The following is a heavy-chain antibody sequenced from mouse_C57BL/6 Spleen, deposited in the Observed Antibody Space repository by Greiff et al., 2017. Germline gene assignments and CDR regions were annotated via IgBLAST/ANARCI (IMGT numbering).Heavy chain of an antibody. D-gene: IGHD2-4*01. J-gene: IGHJ2*01. CDR1: GFNIKDDY. CDR3: TTNAPSGYDYDREFDY. V-gene: IGHV14-1*01. Sequence: VQLKQSGAELVRPGASVKLSCTASGFNIKDDYMHWVKQRPEQGLEWIGRIDPEDGDTEYAPKFQGKATMTADTSSNTAYLPLSSLTSEDTAGYYCTTNAPSGYDYDREFDYWGKGTTLTVSS. CDR2: IDPEDGDT.